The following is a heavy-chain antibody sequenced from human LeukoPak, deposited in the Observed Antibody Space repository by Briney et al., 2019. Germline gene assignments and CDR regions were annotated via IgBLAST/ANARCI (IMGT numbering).Heavy chain of an antibody. J-gene: IGHJ6*01. CDR1: VGSINSVSYY. V-gene: IGHV4-61*02. D-gene: IGHD3-9*01. CDR3: ARALRYFDWRGAGMDV. CDR2: IYTSWST. Sequence: SETLSLTCTVSVGSINSVSYYGSWIRQPAGKGLEWIGRIYTSWSTNYNPSLKSRVTISVDTSKNQLSLNLSSVTAADTPVSHCARALRYFDWRGAGMDVSGQ.